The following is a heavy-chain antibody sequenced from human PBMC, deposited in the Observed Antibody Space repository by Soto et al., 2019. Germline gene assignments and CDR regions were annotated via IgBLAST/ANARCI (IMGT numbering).Heavy chain of an antibody. V-gene: IGHV1-69*02. CDR3: ARGGDGYPAG. CDR2: IIPILGIA. CDR1: GGTFSSYT. Sequence: QVQLVQSGAEVKKPGSSVKVSCKASGGTFSSYTISWVRQAPGQGLEWMGRIIPILGIANYAQKFQGRVTIXXDKSTSTAYMELSSLRSEDTAVYYCARGGDGYPAGWGQGTLVTVSS. D-gene: IGHD2-21*01. J-gene: IGHJ4*02.